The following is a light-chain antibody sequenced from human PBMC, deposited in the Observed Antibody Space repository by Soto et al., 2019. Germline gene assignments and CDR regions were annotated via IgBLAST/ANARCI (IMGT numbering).Light chain of an antibody. CDR3: QQRSNWPALT. CDR1: QSVSSY. CDR2: DAS. Sequence: EIVLTQSPATLSWSPVERATLSCRASQSVSSYLAWYQQKPGQAPRLLIYDASNRATGIPDRFSGSGSGTDFTLTISSLEPEDFAVYYCQQRSNWPALTCGGGTKVEIK. J-gene: IGKJ4*01. V-gene: IGKV3-11*01.